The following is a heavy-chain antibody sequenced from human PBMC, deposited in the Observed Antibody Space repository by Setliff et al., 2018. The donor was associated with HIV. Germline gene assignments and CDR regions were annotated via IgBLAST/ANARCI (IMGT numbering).Heavy chain of an antibody. Sequence: PGGSLRLSCVASGFTFSRHTMNWVRQAPGKGLEWVSSISTTSGKISYADSVQGRFTISRDNAMNSLYLQMNNLRAEDTALYYCARVFLEWLLYRPDYVMDVWGQGTTVTVSS. D-gene: IGHD3-3*01. V-gene: IGHV3-21*04. J-gene: IGHJ6*02. CDR3: ARVFLEWLLYRPDYVMDV. CDR1: GFTFSRHT. CDR2: ISTTSGKI.